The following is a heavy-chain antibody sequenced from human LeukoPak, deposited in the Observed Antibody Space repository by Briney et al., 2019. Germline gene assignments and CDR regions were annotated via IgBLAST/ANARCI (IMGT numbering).Heavy chain of an antibody. CDR2: ISAYNGNT. V-gene: IGHV1-18*01. CDR3: ARGDAITIFGVATHDAFDI. J-gene: IGHJ3*02. D-gene: IGHD3-3*01. CDR1: GYTFTSYG. Sequence: ASVKVSCTASGYTFTSYGISWVRQAPGQGLEWMGWISAYNGNTNYAQKLQGRVTMTTDTSTSTAYMELKSLRSDDTAVYYCARGDAITIFGVATHDAFDIWGQGTMVTVSS.